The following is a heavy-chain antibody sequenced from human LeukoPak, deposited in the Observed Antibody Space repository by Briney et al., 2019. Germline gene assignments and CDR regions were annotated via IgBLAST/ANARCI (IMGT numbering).Heavy chain of an antibody. CDR1: RFTFSNYW. J-gene: IGHJ4*02. Sequence: GGSLRLSCVASRFTFSNYWMSWVRQAPGKGLEWVANINQDGSKKRYADSMKGRFTISRDNSKNTLYLQMNSLRAEDTAVYYCAKDRPTYYYDSSGYHTVDYWGQGTLVTVSS. CDR3: AKDRPTYYYDSSGYHTVDY. D-gene: IGHD3-22*01. V-gene: IGHV3-7*03. CDR2: INQDGSKK.